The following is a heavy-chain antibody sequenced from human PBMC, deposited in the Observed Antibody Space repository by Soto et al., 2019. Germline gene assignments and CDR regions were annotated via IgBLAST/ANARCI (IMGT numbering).Heavy chain of an antibody. Sequence: ASVKVSCKASGYTFTSYDINWVRQATGQGLEWMGWMNPNSGNTGYAQKFQGRVTMTRNTSISTAYMELSSLRSEDTAVYYCARGRYDFWSGYHANWFDPWGQGTLVTVSS. V-gene: IGHV1-8*01. J-gene: IGHJ5*02. CDR1: GYTFTSYD. D-gene: IGHD3-3*01. CDR3: ARGRYDFWSGYHANWFDP. CDR2: MNPNSGNT.